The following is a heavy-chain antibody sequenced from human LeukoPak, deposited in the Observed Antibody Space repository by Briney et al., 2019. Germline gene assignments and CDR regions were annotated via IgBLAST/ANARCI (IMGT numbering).Heavy chain of an antibody. J-gene: IGHJ5*02. V-gene: IGHV1-8*03. D-gene: IGHD6-6*01. CDR3: ARGKQLAAKAKTYNWFDP. CDR1: GYTFTSYD. Sequence: ASVKVSCXASGYTFTSYDINWVRQATGQGLEWMGWMNPNSGNTAYSQQFQGRVTITRNTSISTAYMELSSLRSEDTAVYYCARGKQLAAKAKTYNWFDPWGQGTLVTVSS. CDR2: MNPNSGNT.